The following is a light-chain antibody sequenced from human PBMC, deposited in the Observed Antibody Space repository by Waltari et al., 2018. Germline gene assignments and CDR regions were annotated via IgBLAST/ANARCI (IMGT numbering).Light chain of an antibody. CDR3: QQYDHWPWT. J-gene: IGKJ1*01. CDR1: QSVRST. V-gene: IGKV3D-15*01. CDR2: GTS. Sequence: DIVMTQSPATLYLSPGESATPSCRASQSVRSTFAWFQQNPGQPHRLLLYGTSTRATGIPAGFSGSGSGTEFSLTISSLQPEDFATYYCQQYDHWPWTFGQGTRVEAK.